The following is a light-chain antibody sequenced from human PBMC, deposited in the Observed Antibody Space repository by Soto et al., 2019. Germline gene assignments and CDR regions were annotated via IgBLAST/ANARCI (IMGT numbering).Light chain of an antibody. Sequence: QSVLTQPASVSGSPGQSITISCTGTSSDIGRYKFVSWFQQHPGKAPKLLIFEGTNRPSGVSNRFSGSKSGNTASLTISGPQAEHEARDLCSSTTNTNTLVIFGGGTKVTVL. CDR1: SSDIGRYKF. J-gene: IGLJ2*01. CDR2: EGT. V-gene: IGLV2-14*01. CDR3: SSTTNTNTLVI.